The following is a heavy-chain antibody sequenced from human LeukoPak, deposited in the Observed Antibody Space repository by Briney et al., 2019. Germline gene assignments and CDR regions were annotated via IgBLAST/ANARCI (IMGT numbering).Heavy chain of an antibody. V-gene: IGHV3-33*01. Sequence: PGGSLRLSCAASGFTFSSYGMHWVRQAPGKGLEWVAVIWYDGSNKYYADSVKGRFTISRDNSKNTLYLQMNSLRAEDTAVYYCARNKYSSSRKGEYDYWGQGTLVIVSS. J-gene: IGHJ4*02. D-gene: IGHD6-13*01. CDR1: GFTFSSYG. CDR2: IWYDGSNK. CDR3: ARNKYSSSRKGEYDY.